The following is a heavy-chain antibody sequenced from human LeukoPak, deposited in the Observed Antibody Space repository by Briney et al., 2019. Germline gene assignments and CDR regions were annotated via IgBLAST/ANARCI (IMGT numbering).Heavy chain of an antibody. J-gene: IGHJ6*02. D-gene: IGHD1-14*01. V-gene: IGHV3-23*01. CDR1: GFTFSNYA. Sequence: GGSLRLSCAASGFTFSNYAMNWVRQAPGKGLEWVSAISGSGGSTYYADSVKGRFTISRDNSKNTLYLQMNSLRAEDTAVYYCAKHNAKSYYYYYGMDVWGQGTTVTVSS. CDR3: AKHNAKSYYYYYGMDV. CDR2: ISGSGGST.